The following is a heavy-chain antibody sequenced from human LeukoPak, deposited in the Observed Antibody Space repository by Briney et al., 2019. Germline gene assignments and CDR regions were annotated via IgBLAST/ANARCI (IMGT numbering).Heavy chain of an antibody. Sequence: ASVNVSCKASGYTFTDYYIHWVRQAPGQGLERMGWINPNSGGRRYTQKYQGRDTMTRDTFMSTTSLCLSMLRSDDTAVYYCARGEGRCSIASCSWADYFYYMDVWGTGTPVTVSS. CDR1: GYTFTDYY. CDR2: INPNSGGR. V-gene: IGHV1-2*02. J-gene: IGHJ6*03. D-gene: IGHD2-2*01. CDR3: ARGEGRCSIASCSWADYFYYMDV.